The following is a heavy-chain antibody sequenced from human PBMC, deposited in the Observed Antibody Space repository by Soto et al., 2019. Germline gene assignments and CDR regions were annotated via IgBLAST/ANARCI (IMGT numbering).Heavy chain of an antibody. CDR3: ARDPNDSSGYYRRYYYYGMDV. V-gene: IGHV6-1*01. CDR2: TYYRSKWYN. J-gene: IGHJ6*02. Sequence: SQTLSLTCAISGDSVSSNSAAWNWIRQSPSRGLEWLGRTYYRSKWYNDYAVSVKSRITINPDTSKNQLSLQLNSVTPEDTAVYYCARDPNDSSGYYRRYYYYGMDVWGQGTTVTVSS. D-gene: IGHD3-22*01. CDR1: GDSVSSNSAA.